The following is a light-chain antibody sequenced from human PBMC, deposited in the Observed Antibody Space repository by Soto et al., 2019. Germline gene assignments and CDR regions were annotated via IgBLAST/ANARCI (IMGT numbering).Light chain of an antibody. J-gene: IGKJ4*01. CDR1: QSLLHSNGYNY. CDR2: LGS. V-gene: IGKV2-28*01. Sequence: DIVMTQSPLSLPVTPGEPASISCRSSQSLLHSNGYNYLDWYLQKPGQSPQLLIYLGSNRASGVPDRFSGSGSGTDFTLKISRVEDEDVGVYYCMQALQTPLTFGGWTKVEIQ. CDR3: MQALQTPLT.